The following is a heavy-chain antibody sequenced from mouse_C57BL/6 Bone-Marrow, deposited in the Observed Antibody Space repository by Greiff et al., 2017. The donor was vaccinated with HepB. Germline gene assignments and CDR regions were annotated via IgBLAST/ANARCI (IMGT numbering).Heavy chain of an antibody. CDR2: IYPGDGDT. CDR1: GYAFSSSW. CDR3: ARSRRHYYGRENDY. Sequence: QVQLQQSGPELVKPGASVKISCKASGYAFSSSWMNWVKQRPGKGLEWIGRIYPGDGDTNYNGKFKGKATLTADKSSSTAYMQLSSLTSEDSAVYFCARSRRHYYGRENDYWGQGTTLTVSS. V-gene: IGHV1-82*01. D-gene: IGHD1-1*01. J-gene: IGHJ2*01.